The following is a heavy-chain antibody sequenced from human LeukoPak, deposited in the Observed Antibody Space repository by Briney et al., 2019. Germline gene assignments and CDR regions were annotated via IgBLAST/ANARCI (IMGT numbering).Heavy chain of an antibody. D-gene: IGHD4-17*01. Sequence: SETLSLTCAVYGGSFSDYYWSWIRQPPGKGLEWIGEIYHSGSTNYNPSLKSRVTISVDKSKNQFSLKLSSVTVADTAVYYCARVPTVTYYFDYWGQGTLVTVSS. J-gene: IGHJ4*02. CDR1: GGSFSDYY. CDR2: IYHSGST. CDR3: ARVPTVTYYFDY. V-gene: IGHV4-34*01.